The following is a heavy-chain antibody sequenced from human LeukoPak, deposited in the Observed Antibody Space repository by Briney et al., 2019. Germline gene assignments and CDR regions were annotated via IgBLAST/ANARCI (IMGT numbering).Heavy chain of an antibody. D-gene: IGHD2-2*01. CDR1: GGSISSGGYY. V-gene: IGHV4-31*03. CDR2: IYYSGST. Sequence: SETLSLTCTVSGGSISSGGYYWSWIRQHPGKGLEWIGYIYYSGSTYYNPSLKSRVTISVDTSKNQFSLKLSSVTAADTAVYYCARGNRKGAVPQYQYTSNINWFDPWGQGTLVTVSS. J-gene: IGHJ5*02. CDR3: ARGNRKGAVPQYQYTSNINWFDP.